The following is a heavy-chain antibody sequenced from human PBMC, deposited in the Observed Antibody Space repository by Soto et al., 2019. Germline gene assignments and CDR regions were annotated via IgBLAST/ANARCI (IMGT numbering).Heavy chain of an antibody. V-gene: IGHV1-46*03. CDR3: ARGPISFNYCSSTSCYFYYYYMDV. J-gene: IGHJ6*03. CDR2: INPSGGST. CDR1: GYTFTSYY. D-gene: IGHD2-2*01. Sequence: ASVKVSCKASGYTFTSYYMHWVRQAPGQGLEWMGIINPSGGSTSYAQKFQGRVTMTRDTSTSTVYMELSSLRSEDTAVYYCARGPISFNYCSSTSCYFYYYYMDVWGKGTTVTV.